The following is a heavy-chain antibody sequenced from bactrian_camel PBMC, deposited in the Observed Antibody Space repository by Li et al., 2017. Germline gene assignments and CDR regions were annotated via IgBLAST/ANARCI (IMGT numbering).Heavy chain of an antibody. CDR3: AAEYGGSWSFGY. V-gene: IGHV3S40*01. CDR1: GFTINPRNYD. J-gene: IGHJ6*01. CDR2: INNGAYA. D-gene: IGHD6*01. Sequence: VQLVESGGDLVQSGGSLKLACVVSGFTINPRNYDITWVRQAPGKGLEWVSFINNGAYAYYADSVKGRFTISRDNAKNTLYLQMNSLKNDDSGVYYCAAEYGGSWSFGYWGQGTQVTVS.